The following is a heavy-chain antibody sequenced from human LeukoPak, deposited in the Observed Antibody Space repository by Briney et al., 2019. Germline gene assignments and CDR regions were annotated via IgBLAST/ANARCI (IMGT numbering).Heavy chain of an antibody. J-gene: IGHJ4*02. V-gene: IGHV3-64*01. Sequence: GGSLRLSRAASGFTFSSYAMHWVRQAPGKGLEYVSAISSNGGSTYYANSVKGRFTISRDNSKNTLYLQMGSLRAGDMAVYYCARWVPSLSSFDYWGQGTLVTVSS. D-gene: IGHD1-26*01. CDR3: ARWVPSLSSFDY. CDR1: GFTFSSYA. CDR2: ISSNGGST.